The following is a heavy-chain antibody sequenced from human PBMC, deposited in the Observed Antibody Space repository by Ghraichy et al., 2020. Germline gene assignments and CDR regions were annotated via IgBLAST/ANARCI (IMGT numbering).Heavy chain of an antibody. Sequence: SETLSLTCAVYGGSFSGYYWSWIRQPPGKGLEWIGEINHSGSTNYNPSLKSRVTISVDTSKNQFSLKLSSVTAADTAVYYCARGTPRGYLIDYWGQGTLVTVSS. CDR1: GGSFSGYY. J-gene: IGHJ4*02. CDR2: INHSGST. D-gene: IGHD5-12*01. V-gene: IGHV4-34*01. CDR3: ARGTPRGYLIDY.